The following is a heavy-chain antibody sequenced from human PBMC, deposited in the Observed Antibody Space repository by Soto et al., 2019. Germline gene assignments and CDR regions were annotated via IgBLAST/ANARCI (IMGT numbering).Heavy chain of an antibody. CDR3: AREAGVDDSSGYYSILDY. CDR1: GFTFSSYA. D-gene: IGHD3-22*01. V-gene: IGHV3-30-3*01. J-gene: IGHJ4*02. Sequence: GGSLRLSCAASGFTFSSYAMHWVRQAPGKGLEWVAVISYDGSNKYYADSVKGRFTISRDNSKNTLYLQMNSLRAEDTAVYYCAREAGVDDSSGYYSILDYWGQGTLVTVSS. CDR2: ISYDGSNK.